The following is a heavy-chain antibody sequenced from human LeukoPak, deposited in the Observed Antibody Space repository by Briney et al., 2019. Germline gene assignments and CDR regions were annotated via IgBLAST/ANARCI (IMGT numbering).Heavy chain of an antibody. CDR1: GGSFSGYY. V-gene: IGHV4-34*01. CDR3: ARGSWLRRYFDY. D-gene: IGHD5-12*01. CDR2: ISHSGST. J-gene: IGHJ4*02. Sequence: SETLSLTCAVYGGSFSGYYWSWIRQPPGKGLEWIGEISHSGSTNYNPSLKSRVTISVDTSKNQFSLKLSSVTAADTAVYYCARGSWLRRYFDYWGQGTLVTVSS.